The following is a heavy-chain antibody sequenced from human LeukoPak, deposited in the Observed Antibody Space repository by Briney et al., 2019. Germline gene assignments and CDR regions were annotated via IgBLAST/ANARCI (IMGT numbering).Heavy chain of an antibody. Sequence: GGSLRLSCAASGFTFSSFSMNWVRQAPGKGLEWVSSISGSGSYVYYAGSVTGRFTISRDNAKNSLYLQMNSLRAEDTAVYYCARELDPGYSSGYDAFDIWGQGTMVTVSS. CDR1: GFTFSSFS. J-gene: IGHJ3*02. V-gene: IGHV3-21*01. CDR2: ISGSGSYV. D-gene: IGHD6-25*01. CDR3: ARELDPGYSSGYDAFDI.